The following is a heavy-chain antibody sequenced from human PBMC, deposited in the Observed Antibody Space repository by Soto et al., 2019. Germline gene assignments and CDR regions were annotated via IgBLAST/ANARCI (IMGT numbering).Heavy chain of an antibody. D-gene: IGHD4-4*01. J-gene: IGHJ4*02. CDR2: IDYRGTA. CDR3: ARTTGRHLDF. V-gene: IGHV4-39*01. Sequence: SVNPLLTLTFSYGSISGSNLFCGWVRPPPGKGLEWIGNIDYRGTAYFNPSLGTRVTFPVDTSKNQFSLTLYSVTAADTAVYYCARTTGRHLDFWGQGILGTV. CDR1: YGSISGSNLF.